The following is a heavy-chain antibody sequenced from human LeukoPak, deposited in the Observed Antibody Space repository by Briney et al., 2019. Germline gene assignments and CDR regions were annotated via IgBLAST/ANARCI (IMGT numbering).Heavy chain of an antibody. CDR2: ISGSGGST. J-gene: IGHJ4*02. V-gene: IGHV3-23*01. Sequence: PGGSLRLSCAASGFTVKSNYMSWVRQAPGKGLEWVSAISGSGGSTYYADSVKGRFTISRDNSKNTLYLQMNSLRAEDTAVYYCAKQGSGYYPFDYWGQGTLVTVSS. D-gene: IGHD3-22*01. CDR1: GFTVKSNY. CDR3: AKQGSGYYPFDY.